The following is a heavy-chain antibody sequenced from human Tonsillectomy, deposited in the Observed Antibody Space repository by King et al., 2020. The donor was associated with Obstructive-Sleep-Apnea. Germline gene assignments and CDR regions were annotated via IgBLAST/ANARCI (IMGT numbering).Heavy chain of an antibody. V-gene: IGHV3-48*04. Sequence: VQLVESGGGLVQPGGSLRLSCAASGCTFSSYSMNRVRQAPGNGLEWVSYSSSSSSNIYYADSGKGRFTITRDNAKNSLYLKMNSLRAEDTAVYYCARVSVGYSSGWDIWGQGTMVTVSS. J-gene: IGHJ3*02. CDR3: ARVSVGYSSGWDI. CDR1: GCTFSSYS. CDR2: SSSSSSNI. D-gene: IGHD6-19*01.